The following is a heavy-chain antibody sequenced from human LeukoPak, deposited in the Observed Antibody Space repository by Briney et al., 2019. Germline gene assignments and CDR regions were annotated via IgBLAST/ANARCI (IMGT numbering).Heavy chain of an antibody. J-gene: IGHJ4*02. V-gene: IGHV3-23*01. CDR2: ISGSGGST. D-gene: IGHD3-10*01. CDR3: AKDSFMVRGVPDY. Sequence: GGSLRLSCAASGFTFSSYAMSWVRQAPGKGLEWVSAISGSGGSTYYADSVKGRFTISRDNSENTLYLQMNSLRAEDTAVYYCAKDSFMVRGVPDYWGQGTLVTVSS. CDR1: GFTFSSYA.